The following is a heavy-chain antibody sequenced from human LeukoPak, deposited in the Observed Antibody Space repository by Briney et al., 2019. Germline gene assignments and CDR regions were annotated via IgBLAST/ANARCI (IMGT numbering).Heavy chain of an antibody. CDR3: ARDLAVRGVMYY. CDR1: GGTFSSYA. CDR2: IIPIFGTA. D-gene: IGHD3-10*01. V-gene: IGHV1-69*01. J-gene: IGHJ4*02. Sequence: GASVKVSCKSSGGTFSSYAIIWVRQAPGQGLEWMGGIIPIFGTANYAQKFQGRVTITADESTSTAYMELSSLRSEDTAVYYCARDLAVRGVMYYWGQGTLATVSS.